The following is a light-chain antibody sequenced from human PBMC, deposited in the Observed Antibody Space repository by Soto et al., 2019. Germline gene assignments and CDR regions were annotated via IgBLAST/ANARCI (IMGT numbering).Light chain of an antibody. Sequence: QSALTQPASVSASPGQSITISCTGTSSDVGGYKFVSWYQHHPGKAPKLMIYEVNNRPSGVSNRFSGSKSGNTASLTISGLQHEDEADYYCLSYTRANTRVFGGGTKLTVL. J-gene: IGLJ3*02. V-gene: IGLV2-14*01. CDR1: SSDVGGYKF. CDR3: LSYTRANTRV. CDR2: EVN.